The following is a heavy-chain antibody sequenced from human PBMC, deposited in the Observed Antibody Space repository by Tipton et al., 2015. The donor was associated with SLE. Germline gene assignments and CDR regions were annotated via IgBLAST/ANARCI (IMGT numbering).Heavy chain of an antibody. CDR3: ARQTGTWWFDP. J-gene: IGHJ5*02. Sequence: GLVKPSETLSLTCTVSGGSITSSGFYWGWFRQSPGKGLEWIGSIDYSGRTYYTPSLRSQLTIAFDTSKNQFSLKVSSVTAADTAVYYCARQTGTWWFDPWGQGTLVTVSS. D-gene: IGHD3-9*01. V-gene: IGHV4-39*07. CDR1: GGSITSSGFY. CDR2: IDYSGRT.